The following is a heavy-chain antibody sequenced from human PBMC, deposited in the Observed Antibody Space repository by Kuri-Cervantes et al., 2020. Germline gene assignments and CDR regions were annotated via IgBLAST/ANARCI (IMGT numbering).Heavy chain of an antibody. D-gene: IGHD6-13*01. J-gene: IGHJ4*02. CDR2: IYYSGST. Sequence: ESLKISCTVSGGSISSSSYYWGWIRQPPGKGLEWIGSIYYSGSTYYNPSLKSRVTISVDTSKNQFSLKLSSVTAADTAVYYCARHLAAAGDYWGQGTLVTVSS. CDR3: ARHLAAAGDY. CDR1: GGSISSSSYY. V-gene: IGHV4-39*01.